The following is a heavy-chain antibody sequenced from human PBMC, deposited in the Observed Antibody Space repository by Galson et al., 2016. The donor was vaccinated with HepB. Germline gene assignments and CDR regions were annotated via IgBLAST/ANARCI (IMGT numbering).Heavy chain of an antibody. Sequence: SETLSLTCAVSGASISNNYWWSWVRQSPEKGLEWLGEIYQSGTANYNPSFTRRATISVDTSKNQISLRLDSVTAADTAVYYWARGTLGTTATMAFDYWGQGTLVSVSS. J-gene: IGHJ4*02. V-gene: IGHV4-4*02. CDR1: GASISNNYW. CDR3: ARGTLGTTATMAFDY. CDR2: IYQSGTA. D-gene: IGHD1-26*01.